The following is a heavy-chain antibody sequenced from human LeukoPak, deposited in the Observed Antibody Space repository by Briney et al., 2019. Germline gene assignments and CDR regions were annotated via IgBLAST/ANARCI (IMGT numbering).Heavy chain of an antibody. J-gene: IGHJ1*01. Sequence: PSQTLSLTCTVSGGSISSGDYYWSWIRQPPGKGLEWIGYIYYTGSTNYNPSLKSRVTISVDASKNQFSLKMSSMTAADTAVYYCARAQGCSSGWDFQHWGQGTLVTVSS. D-gene: IGHD6-19*01. CDR3: ARAQGCSSGWDFQH. CDR1: GGSISSGDYY. V-gene: IGHV4-30-4*08. CDR2: IYYTGST.